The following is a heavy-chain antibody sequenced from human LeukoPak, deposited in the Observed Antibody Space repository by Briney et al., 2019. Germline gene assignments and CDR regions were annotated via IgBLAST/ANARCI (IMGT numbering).Heavy chain of an antibody. CDR2: IYYSGST. CDR3: AREGYCSGGSCYPGAVDY. V-gene: IGHV4-59*01. D-gene: IGHD2-15*01. Sequence: KPSETLSLTCTVSGGSISSYHWSWIRQPPGKGLEWIGYIYYSGSTNYNPSLKSRVTISVDTSKNQFSLKLSSVTAADTAVYYCAREGYCSGGSCYPGAVDYWGQGTLVTVSS. CDR1: GGSISSYH. J-gene: IGHJ4*02.